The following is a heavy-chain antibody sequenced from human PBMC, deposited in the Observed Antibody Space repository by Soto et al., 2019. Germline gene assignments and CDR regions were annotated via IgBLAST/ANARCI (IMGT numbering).Heavy chain of an antibody. D-gene: IGHD2-2*01. CDR1: GGTFSSYA. J-gene: IGHJ4*02. CDR2: ISPIFGTA. CDR3: SLGGRGYCSNTSCYRNDY. Sequence: QVQLVQSGAEVKKPGSSVKVSCKASGGTFSSYAISWVRQAPGQGLEWMGGISPIFGTANYAQKFQGRVTITADESKSTAYMELSSLRSEDTAVYYCSLGGRGYCSNTSCYRNDYWGQGTLVTVSS. V-gene: IGHV1-69*01.